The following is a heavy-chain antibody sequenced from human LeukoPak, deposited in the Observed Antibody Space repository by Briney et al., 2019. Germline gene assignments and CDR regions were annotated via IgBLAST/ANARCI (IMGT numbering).Heavy chain of an antibody. CDR2: IYTSGST. V-gene: IGHV4-4*07. D-gene: IGHD6-6*01. J-gene: IGHJ4*02. CDR3: ARGMYSSSNFDY. Sequence: SETLSLTCTVSGGSISSYYWSWIRQPAGKGLEWIGRIYTSGSTNYNPSLKSRVTMSVDTSKNQFSLKLSSVTAADTAVYYRARGMYSSSNFDYWGQGTLVTVSS. CDR1: GGSISSYY.